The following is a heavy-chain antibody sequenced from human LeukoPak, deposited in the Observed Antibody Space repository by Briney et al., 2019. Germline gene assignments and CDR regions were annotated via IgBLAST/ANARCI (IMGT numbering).Heavy chain of an antibody. Sequence: SETLSLTCTVSGDSLRKSTFYWVWIRQPPGKGLEWIGSIFYSGSTYYNPSLKSRVSISLDISKNQFYLKLSSVTAADTAVYYCAKPGSHAFDIWGQGTMVTVSS. CDR1: GDSLRKSTFY. V-gene: IGHV4-39*07. J-gene: IGHJ3*02. D-gene: IGHD1-14*01. CDR3: AKPGSHAFDI. CDR2: IFYSGST.